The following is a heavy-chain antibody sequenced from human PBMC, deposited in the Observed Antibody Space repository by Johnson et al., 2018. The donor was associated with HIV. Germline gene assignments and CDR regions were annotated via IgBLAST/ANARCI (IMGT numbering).Heavy chain of an antibody. CDR3: AKGNGDRSAFDI. V-gene: IGHV3-30*04. CDR2: ISYDGSNK. D-gene: IGHD4-17*01. Sequence: QVQLVESGGGLVKPGGSLRLSCAASGFTFSSYAMHWVRQAPGKGLEWVAVISYDGSNKYYADSVKGRFTISRDNSKNTLYLQMNSLRAEDTAVYYCAKGNGDRSAFDIWGQGTMVTVSS. J-gene: IGHJ3*02. CDR1: GFTFSSYA.